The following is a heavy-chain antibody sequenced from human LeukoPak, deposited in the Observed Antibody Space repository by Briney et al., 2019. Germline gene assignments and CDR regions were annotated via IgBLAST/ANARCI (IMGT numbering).Heavy chain of an antibody. J-gene: IGHJ4*02. D-gene: IGHD1-1*01. CDR3: ATAVPYNYNWLNVDY. CDR1: GFTSSINV. V-gene: IGHV3-23*01. CDR2: ISPSGDNT. Sequence: GGSLRLSCAASGFTSSINVMSRVRQAPGKGLEWVSAISPSGDNTYYADSVKGRFTISRDNSKNTLYLQLNSLRAEDAALYYCATAVPYNYNWLNVDYWGQGTLVTVSS.